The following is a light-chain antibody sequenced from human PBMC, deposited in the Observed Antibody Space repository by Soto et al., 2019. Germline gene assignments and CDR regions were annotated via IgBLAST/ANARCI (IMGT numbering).Light chain of an antibody. V-gene: IGLV2-14*03. Sequence: QSALTQPASVSGSPGQSITISCTGTSSDIGSYNYVSWYQHHPGKAPKLMIYDVSNRPSGVSNRFSGSKSGNTASLTISGLQAEDEADYYCSSYASSVKFGGGTKVTVL. J-gene: IGLJ2*01. CDR3: SSYASSVK. CDR2: DVS. CDR1: SSDIGSYNY.